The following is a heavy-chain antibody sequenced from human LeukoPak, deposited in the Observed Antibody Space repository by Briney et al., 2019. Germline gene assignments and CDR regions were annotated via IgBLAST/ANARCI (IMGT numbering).Heavy chain of an antibody. CDR3: VRSKSGTYGWFDP. CDR2: IYYTGSA. D-gene: IGHD4-17*01. V-gene: IGHV4-59*01. Sequence: SETLSLTCTVSGGSISSYFWSWIRQPPGKGLEWIGYIYYTGSANYSPSLKSRVTISIDTSKTQFSLKVSSVTAADTAIYYCVRSKSGTYGWFDPWGQGTLVTVFS. CDR1: GGSISSYF. J-gene: IGHJ5*02.